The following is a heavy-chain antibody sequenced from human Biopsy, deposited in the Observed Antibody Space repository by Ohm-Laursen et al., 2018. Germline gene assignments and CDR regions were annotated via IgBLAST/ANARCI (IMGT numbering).Heavy chain of an antibody. Sequence: ASVKVSCKASGGTFSSYSISWERQAPGQGLEWMGGIIPIFGIINHAQKFRGRVTISADESTTTAYMELGSLRSDDTAVYYCARDRPSVSTYRVDWGQGTLVTVSS. J-gene: IGHJ4*02. V-gene: IGHV1-69*13. CDR1: GGTFSSYS. D-gene: IGHD5/OR15-5a*01. CDR2: IIPIFGII. CDR3: ARDRPSVSTYRVD.